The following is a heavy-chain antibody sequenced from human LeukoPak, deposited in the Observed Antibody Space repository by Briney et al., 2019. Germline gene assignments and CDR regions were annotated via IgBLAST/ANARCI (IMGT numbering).Heavy chain of an antibody. CDR1: GYTFTGYY. CDR3: ALEEASYGLDY. D-gene: IGHD5-18*01. J-gene: IGHJ4*02. V-gene: IGHV1-2*02. CDR2: ISPNSGAT. Sequence: ASVKVSCKASGYTFTGYYMFWVRQAPGQGLEWMGWISPNSGATNYAQKFQGRVTMTRDTSISTAYMELSRLTSDDTAVYYCALEEASYGLDYWGQGTLVTVSS.